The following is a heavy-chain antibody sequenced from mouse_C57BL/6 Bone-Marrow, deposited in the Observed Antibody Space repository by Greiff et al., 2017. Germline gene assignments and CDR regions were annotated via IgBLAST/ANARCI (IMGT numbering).Heavy chain of an antibody. CDR2: IDPSDSET. J-gene: IGHJ2*01. Sequence: QVQLQQPGAELVRPGSSVKLSCKASGYTFTSYWMHWVKQRPIQGLEWIGNIDPSDSETHYNQKFKDKATLTVDKSSSTAYMQLSSLTSEDSAVYYCARDGKGGYFDYWGQGTTLTVSS. CDR1: GYTFTSYW. V-gene: IGHV1-52*01. CDR3: ARDGKGGYFDY. D-gene: IGHD2-1*01.